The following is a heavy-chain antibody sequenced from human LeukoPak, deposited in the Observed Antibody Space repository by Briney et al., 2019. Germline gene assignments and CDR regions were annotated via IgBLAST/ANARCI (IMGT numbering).Heavy chain of an antibody. Sequence: PSETLSLTCTVAGGSIRSYYWSWIRQPPGQGLEWIGYIYYSGSTNYNPSLKSRVSISVDTSKNQFSLKLSSVTAAATAVYYCARTGSTVTMLYPFDHWGQGTLVTVSS. V-gene: IGHV4-59*01. CDR2: IYYSGST. J-gene: IGHJ4*01. CDR3: ARTGSTVTMLYPFDH. D-gene: IGHD4-17*01. CDR1: GGSIRSYY.